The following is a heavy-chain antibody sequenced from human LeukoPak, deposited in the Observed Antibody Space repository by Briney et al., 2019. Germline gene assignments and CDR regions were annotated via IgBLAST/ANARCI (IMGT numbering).Heavy chain of an antibody. CDR3: ARSSAMTYNGPRDY. CDR2: IYPGDSDT. D-gene: IGHD3-10*01. V-gene: IGHV5-51*01. Sequence: GEPLKISCQGSGYSLTSYWIGWVRQMPGKGLEWIGIIYPGDSDTRYSPSFQGQVTISADKSISTAFLQWSSLQASDTAMYYCARSSAMTYNGPRDYWGQGTLVTVSS. CDR1: GYSLTSYW. J-gene: IGHJ4*02.